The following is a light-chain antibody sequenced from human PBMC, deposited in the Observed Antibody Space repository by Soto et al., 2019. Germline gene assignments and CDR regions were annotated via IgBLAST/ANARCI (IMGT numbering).Light chain of an antibody. Sequence: EIVLTQSPGTLSLSPGXXAXLSCRASXSVSSSYLAWYQQKPGQAPRLLIYGASSRATGIPDRFSGSGSGTDFTLTISRLEPEDFAVYYCQQYGSSPPITFGQGTRLEIK. CDR2: GAS. J-gene: IGKJ5*01. CDR1: XSVSSSY. V-gene: IGKV3-20*01. CDR3: QQYGSSPPIT.